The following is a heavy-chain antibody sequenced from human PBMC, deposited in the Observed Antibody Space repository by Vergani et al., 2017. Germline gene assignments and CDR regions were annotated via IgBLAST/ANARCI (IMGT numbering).Heavy chain of an antibody. CDR1: GYSFYTYG. V-gene: IGHV1-18*01. Sequence: QVQLVQSGAEVKKPGASVKVSCKASGYSFYTYGISWVRQAPGQGLEWMGLISAYNGNTNYAQKFQGRVTMTRDTSTSTDYMELRSLGTDDTAEYYCAREEEATWNYWGQGTLVTISS. CDR2: ISAYNGNT. CDR3: AREEEATWNY. D-gene: IGHD5-12*01. J-gene: IGHJ4*02.